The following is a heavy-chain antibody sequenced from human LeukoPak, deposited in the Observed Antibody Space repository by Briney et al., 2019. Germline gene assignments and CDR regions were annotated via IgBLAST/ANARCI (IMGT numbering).Heavy chain of an antibody. CDR2: IIPILGIA. CDR3: ARAGYCSSISCYGGAFDI. V-gene: IGHV1-69*04. Sequence: SVKVSCKASGGTFSSYAISWVRQAPGQGLEWMGRIIPILGIANYAQKFQGRVTITADKSTSTAYMELSSLRSEDTAVYYCARAGYCSSISCYGGAFDIWGQGTMVIVSS. J-gene: IGHJ3*02. CDR1: GGTFSSYA. D-gene: IGHD2-2*01.